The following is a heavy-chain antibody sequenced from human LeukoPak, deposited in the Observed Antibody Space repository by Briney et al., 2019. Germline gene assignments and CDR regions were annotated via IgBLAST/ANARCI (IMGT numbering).Heavy chain of an antibody. Sequence: SETLSLTCTVSGGSISSSSYYWGWIRQPPGKGLEWIGSIYYSGSTYYNPSLKSRVTISVDTSKNQFSLKLSSVTAADTAVYYCARTVNYGSGRVVDYWGQGTLVTVSS. CDR2: IYYSGST. CDR1: GGSISSSSYY. D-gene: IGHD3-10*01. J-gene: IGHJ4*02. V-gene: IGHV4-39*01. CDR3: ARTVNYGSGRVVDY.